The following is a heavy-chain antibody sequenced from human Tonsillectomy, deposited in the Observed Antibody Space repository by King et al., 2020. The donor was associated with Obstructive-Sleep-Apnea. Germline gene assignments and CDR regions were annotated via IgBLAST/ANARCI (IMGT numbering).Heavy chain of an antibody. V-gene: IGHV2-5*02. CDR3: ARGYFSWFGWFDP. CDR2: LYWEDGK. CDR1: GFSLSTSGVG. D-gene: IGHD3-9*01. J-gene: IGHJ5*02. Sequence: ITSKESGPTLVKPTQTRTLTCTFSGFSLSTSGVGVGWIRQPPGKALEWLALLYWEDGKLYSPSMKRRLTITKDTSTNQVVLKMTNMDLVDTATYYCARGYFSWFGWFDPWGQGTLVTVSS.